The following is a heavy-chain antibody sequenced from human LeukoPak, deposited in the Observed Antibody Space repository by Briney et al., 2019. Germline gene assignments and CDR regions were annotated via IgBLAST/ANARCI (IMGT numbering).Heavy chain of an antibody. CDR2: ISAYNGNT. CDR1: GYTFTSYG. Sequence: ASVKVSCKASGYTFTSYGISWVRQAPGQGLEWMGWISAYNGNTNYAQKLQGRVTMTTDTSTSTAYMELRSLRSDDTAVYYCARTMQQWLVDAAGGDYWGQGALVTVSS. CDR3: ARTMQQWLVDAAGGDY. D-gene: IGHD6-19*01. J-gene: IGHJ4*02. V-gene: IGHV1-18*01.